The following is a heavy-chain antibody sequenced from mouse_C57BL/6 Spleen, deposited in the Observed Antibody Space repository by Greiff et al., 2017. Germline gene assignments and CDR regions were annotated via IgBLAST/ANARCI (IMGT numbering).Heavy chain of an antibody. D-gene: IGHD1-3*01. J-gene: IGHJ2*01. CDR2: ISDGGSYT. CDR3: ARDKRNWYDCDD. Sequence: EVQVVESGGGLVKPGGSLKLSCAASGFTFSSYAMSWVRQTPEKRLEWVATISDGGSYTYYPDNVKGRFTISRDNAKNNLYLQMSHLKSEDTAMYYCARDKRNWYDCDDWGQGTTRTGSS. V-gene: IGHV5-4*01. CDR1: GFTFSSYA.